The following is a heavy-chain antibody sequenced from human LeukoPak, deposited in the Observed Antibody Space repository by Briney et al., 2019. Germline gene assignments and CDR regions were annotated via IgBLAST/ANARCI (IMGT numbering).Heavy chain of an antibody. Sequence: GGSLRLSCAASGFTLSTYWMHWVRQGPGKGLVWVSCINSDGSRTTYADSVKGRFTISRDNAKNTLYLQMNTLRVEDTAVYYCVRGSWSAADTNIDYWGQGTLVTVSS. D-gene: IGHD6-13*01. CDR2: INSDGSRT. V-gene: IGHV3-74*01. J-gene: IGHJ4*02. CDR3: VRGSWSAADTNIDY. CDR1: GFTLSTYW.